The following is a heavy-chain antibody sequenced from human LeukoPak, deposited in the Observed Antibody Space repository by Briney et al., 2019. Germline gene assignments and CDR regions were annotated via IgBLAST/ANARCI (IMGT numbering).Heavy chain of an antibody. CDR2: IYYSGST. CDR1: GGSVSGYY. Sequence: SETLSLTCTVYGGSVSGYYWSWLRQPPANGLEWIGYIYYSGSTNYNPSLKSRVTISVDTSKNQFSLKLSSVTAADTAVYYCARVRDAFDIWGQGTMVTVSS. V-gene: IGHV4-59*02. J-gene: IGHJ3*02. CDR3: ARVRDAFDI.